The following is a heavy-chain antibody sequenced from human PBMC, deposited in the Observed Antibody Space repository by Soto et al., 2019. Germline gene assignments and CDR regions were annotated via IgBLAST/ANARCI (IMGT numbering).Heavy chain of an antibody. Sequence: GASVKVSCKASGGTFSSYAISWVRQAPGQGLEWMGGIIPIFGTANYAQKFQGRVTITADESTSTAYMELSSLRSEDTAVYYCARGYDYVWGSYRYGYYGMDVWGQGTTVTVSS. D-gene: IGHD3-16*02. CDR2: IIPIFGTA. V-gene: IGHV1-69*13. CDR1: GGTFSSYA. CDR3: ARGYDYVWGSYRYGYYGMDV. J-gene: IGHJ6*02.